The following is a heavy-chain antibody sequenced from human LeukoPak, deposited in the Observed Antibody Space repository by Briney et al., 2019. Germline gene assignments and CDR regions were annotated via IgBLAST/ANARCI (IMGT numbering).Heavy chain of an antibody. J-gene: IGHJ4*02. Sequence: PGGSLRLSCAASGFTFSDYYMSWIRQAPGKGLEWVSYISSSGSTIYYADSVKGRFTISRDNAKNSLYLQMNSLRAEDTAVYYCAKVIVVVTLRRGGFDYWGQGTLVTVSS. V-gene: IGHV3-11*01. CDR1: GFTFSDYY. CDR2: ISSSGSTI. CDR3: AKVIVVVTLRRGGFDY. D-gene: IGHD2-21*02.